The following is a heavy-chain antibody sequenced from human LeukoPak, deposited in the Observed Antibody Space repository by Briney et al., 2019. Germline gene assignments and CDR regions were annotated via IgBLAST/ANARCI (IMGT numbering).Heavy chain of an antibody. D-gene: IGHD3-22*01. J-gene: IGHJ4*02. CDR3: ARHYYDSGGYYSGYFDY. Sequence: SETLSLTCTVSGGSVSSSSYYWGWIRQPPGKGLEWIASIYYSGSTYYNPSLKSPVTISVDTSKNQFSLKLTSVTAADTAVYYCARHYYDSGGYYSGYFDYWGQGTLVTVSS. CDR2: IYYSGST. V-gene: IGHV4-39*01. CDR1: GGSVSSSSYY.